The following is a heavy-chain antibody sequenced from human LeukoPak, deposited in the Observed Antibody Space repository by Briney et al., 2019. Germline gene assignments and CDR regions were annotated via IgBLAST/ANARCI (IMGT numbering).Heavy chain of an antibody. V-gene: IGHV3-48*03. J-gene: IGHJ5*02. D-gene: IGHD2-15*01. Sequence: GGSLRLSCAASGFTFSSYEMNWVRQAPGKGLEWVSYISSGGRTIYYAESVKGRFTISRDNAKNSLYLQMNSLRAEDTAVYYCARDTWYCSGGSCLLNWFDPWGQGTLVTVSS. CDR3: ARDTWYCSGGSCLLNWFDP. CDR1: GFTFSSYE. CDR2: ISSGGRTI.